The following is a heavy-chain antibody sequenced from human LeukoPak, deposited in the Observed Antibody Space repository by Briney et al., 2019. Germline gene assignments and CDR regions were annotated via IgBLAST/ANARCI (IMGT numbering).Heavy chain of an antibody. CDR3: ARDGIVALDY. V-gene: IGHV3-9*01. D-gene: IGHD2-21*01. CDR2: ISWNSGSI. Sequence: GGSLRLSCAASGFTFDDYAMHWVRQAPGKGLEWVSGISWNSGSIGYADSVKGRFTISRDNAKNSLYLQMNSLRAEDTAVYYCARDGIVALDYWGQGTLVTVSS. J-gene: IGHJ4*02. CDR1: GFTFDDYA.